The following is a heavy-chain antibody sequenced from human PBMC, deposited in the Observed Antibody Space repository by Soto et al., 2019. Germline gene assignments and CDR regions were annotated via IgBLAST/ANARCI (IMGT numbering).Heavy chain of an antibody. D-gene: IGHD3-10*01. CDR2: IYPRDSDS. CDR1: GYTFSNYW. V-gene: IGHV5-51*01. Sequence: GESLKISCKTSGYTFSNYWIAWVRQMPGKGLEWMGIIYPRDSDSKYSPAFQGQVTFSVDKSIDTAYLQWTSLETSDSAIYFCARKFAPEFFDSWGQGTLVTVSS. CDR3: ARKFAPEFFDS. J-gene: IGHJ4*02.